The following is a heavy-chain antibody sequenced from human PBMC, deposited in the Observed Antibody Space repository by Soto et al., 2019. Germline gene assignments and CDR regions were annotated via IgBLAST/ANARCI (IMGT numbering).Heavy chain of an antibody. CDR3: GRGWGGPYYFDT. V-gene: IGHV4-59*01. D-gene: IGHD3-9*01. J-gene: IGHJ5*02. Sequence: SETLSLTSPVYGRSLSSFYSVWIRQTPGKELEWIGRIYHSGRTLYNPSLESRVTLLVDPSKNPVSLDLTSLTAAESAVDYGGRGWGGPYYFDTWGQGALVTVSS. CDR2: IYHSGRT. CDR1: GRSLSSFY.